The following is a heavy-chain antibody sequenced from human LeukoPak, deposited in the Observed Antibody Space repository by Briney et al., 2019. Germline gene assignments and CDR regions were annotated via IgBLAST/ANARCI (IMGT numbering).Heavy chain of an antibody. D-gene: IGHD2-2*01. Sequence: SETLSLTCTVSGGSISSYYWSWIRQPPGKGLEWIGYIYYSGSTNYNPSLKSRVTISVDTSKNQFSLKLSSVTAADTAVYYCAGARKYCSSTSCHQYYYYGMDVWGQGTTVTVSS. V-gene: IGHV4-59*01. J-gene: IGHJ6*02. CDR2: IYYSGST. CDR3: AGARKYCSSTSCHQYYYYGMDV. CDR1: GGSISSYY.